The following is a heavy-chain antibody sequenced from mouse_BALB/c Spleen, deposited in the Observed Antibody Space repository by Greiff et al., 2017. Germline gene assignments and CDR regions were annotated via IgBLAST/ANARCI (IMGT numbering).Heavy chain of an antibody. V-gene: IGHV1-54*03. CDR1: GYAFTNYL. Sequence: QVQLQQSGAELVRPGTSVKVSCKASGYAFTNYLIEWVKQRPGQGLEWIGVINPGSGGTNYNEKFKGKATLTADKSSSTAYMQLSSLTSDDSAVYFCARGSHRYGYAMDYWGQGTSVTVSS. CDR2: INPGSGGT. D-gene: IGHD2-14*01. J-gene: IGHJ4*01. CDR3: ARGSHRYGYAMDY.